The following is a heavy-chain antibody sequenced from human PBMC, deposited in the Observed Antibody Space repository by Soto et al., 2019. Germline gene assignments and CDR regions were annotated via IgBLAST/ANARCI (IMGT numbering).Heavy chain of an antibody. V-gene: IGHV4-30-2*01. J-gene: IGHJ4*02. Sequence: QLQLQESGSGLVKPSQTLSLTCAVSGGSISSGGYSWSWIRQPPGKGLEWIGYIYHSGSTYYNPFLMSEATITVDRTKNQFSLKRSSVTAADTAGYHCASSPPDSIGEYYGAFDYWGQGTLVTVSS. CDR2: IYHSGST. CDR1: GGSISSGGYS. D-gene: IGHD3-22*01. CDR3: ASSPPDSIGEYYGAFDY.